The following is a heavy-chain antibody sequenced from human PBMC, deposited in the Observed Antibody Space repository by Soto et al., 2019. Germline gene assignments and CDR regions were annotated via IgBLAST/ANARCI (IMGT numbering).Heavy chain of an antibody. CDR1: GYTFTSYA. CDR3: ARPQQVYIWGSLASIGY. V-gene: IGHV1-3*01. D-gene: IGHD3-16*01. Sequence: QVQLVQSGAEVKKPGASVKVSCKASGYTFTSYAMHWVRQAPGQRLEWMGWINARNGNRKYSQKFQGRVPITRDTSASTAYMELSSLRSEDTAVYYCARPQQVYIWGSLASIGYWGQGTLVTVSS. CDR2: INARNGNR. J-gene: IGHJ4*02.